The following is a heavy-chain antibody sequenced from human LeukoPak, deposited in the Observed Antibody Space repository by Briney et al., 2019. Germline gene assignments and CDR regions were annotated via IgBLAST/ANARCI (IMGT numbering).Heavy chain of an antibody. CDR1: GYTFTGYY. CDR2: INPNSGGT. CDR3: AGLEDTAMAGDY. Sequence: ASVKVSCKASGYTFTGYYMHWVRQAPGQGLEWMGWINPNSGGTNYAQKFQGRVTMTRDTSISTAYMELSRLRSDDTAVYYCAGLEDTAMAGDYWGQGTLVTVSS. V-gene: IGHV1-2*02. D-gene: IGHD5-18*01. J-gene: IGHJ4*02.